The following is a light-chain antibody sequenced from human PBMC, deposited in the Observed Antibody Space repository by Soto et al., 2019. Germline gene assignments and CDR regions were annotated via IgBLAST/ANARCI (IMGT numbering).Light chain of an antibody. CDR3: SSYTTNNAHV. J-gene: IGLJ2*01. CDR2: EVV. Sequence: QSVLTQPPSASGSPGQSVTISCTGTKNDIGVYDFVSWYQHHPGKAPRLIIYEVVQRPSGVPDRFSGSKSGNTASLTVSGLQAEDEAEYYCSSYTTNNAHVFGGGTKLTVL. CDR1: KNDIGVYDF. V-gene: IGLV2-8*01.